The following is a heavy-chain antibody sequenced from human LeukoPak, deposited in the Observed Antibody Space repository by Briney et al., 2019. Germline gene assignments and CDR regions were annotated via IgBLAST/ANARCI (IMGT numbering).Heavy chain of an antibody. CDR1: GFTFSSYD. V-gene: IGHV3-13*04. D-gene: IGHD4-17*01. CDR2: IGAAGDT. CDR3: ARGYGDLKYWYFDL. J-gene: IGHJ2*01. Sequence: GGSLRLSCAASGFTFSSYDMRWVRQATGKGLEWVSAIGAAGDTYYPGSVKGRFTISRENAKNSLYLQMNSLRAGDTAVYYCARGYGDLKYWYFDLWGRGTLVTVSS.